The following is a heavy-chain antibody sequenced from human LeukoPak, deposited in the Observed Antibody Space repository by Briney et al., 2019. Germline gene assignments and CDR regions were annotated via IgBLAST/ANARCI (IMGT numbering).Heavy chain of an antibody. CDR2: INHSGST. V-gene: IGHV4-39*07. CDR3: ARGGGLHYYDSSGYYPRGYFQH. Sequence: SETLSLTCTVSGGSISSSSYYWGWIRQSPGKGLEWIGEINHSGSTNYNPSLKSRVTISVDTSKNQFSLKLSSVTAADTAVYYCARGGGLHYYDSSGYYPRGYFQHWGQGTLVTVSS. CDR1: GGSISSSSYY. J-gene: IGHJ1*01. D-gene: IGHD3-22*01.